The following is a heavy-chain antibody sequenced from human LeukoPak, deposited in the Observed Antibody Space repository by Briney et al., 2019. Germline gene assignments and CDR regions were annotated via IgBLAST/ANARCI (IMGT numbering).Heavy chain of an antibody. J-gene: IGHJ4*02. CDR2: INPNSGGT. D-gene: IGHD3-10*01. CDR3: ARVYGDHYGSGVIDY. V-gene: IGHV1-2*02. CDR1: GYTFTDYY. Sequence: ASVKVSCKASGYTFTDYYMHWVRQAPGQGLEWMGWINPNSGGTNYAQKFQGRVTMTRDTSISTAYMELSRLRSDDTAVYYCARVYGDHYGSGVIDYWGEGTLVTIST.